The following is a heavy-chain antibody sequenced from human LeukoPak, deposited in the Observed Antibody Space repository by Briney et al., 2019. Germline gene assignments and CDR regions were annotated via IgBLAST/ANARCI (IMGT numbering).Heavy chain of an antibody. CDR3: ARHIAGGWSAFDI. J-gene: IGHJ3*02. CDR2: IYISGGT. Sequence: SETLSLTCIVSDDSISRYYWSWIRQPPGKGLEWIGYIYISGGTNYNPPLASRVSISADMSKNQFSLKLSSVTAADTAVYCCARHIAGGWSAFDIWGQGTMVTVSS. V-gene: IGHV4-4*09. CDR1: DDSISRYY. D-gene: IGHD6-19*01.